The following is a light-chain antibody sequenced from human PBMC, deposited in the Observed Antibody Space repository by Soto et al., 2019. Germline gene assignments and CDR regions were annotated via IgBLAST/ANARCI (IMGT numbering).Light chain of an antibody. CDR1: SSDVGAYYY. CDR2: DVS. V-gene: IGLV2-11*01. CDR3: CSYVGTYTYV. J-gene: IGLJ1*01. Sequence: QSVLTQPRSVSGSPGQSVTISCTGTSSDVGAYYYVSWCQQHPGKAPKLLIYDVSKRPSGVPDRFSGSKSGNTASLTISGLQAEDEADFYCCSYVGTYTYVFGTGTKVTVL.